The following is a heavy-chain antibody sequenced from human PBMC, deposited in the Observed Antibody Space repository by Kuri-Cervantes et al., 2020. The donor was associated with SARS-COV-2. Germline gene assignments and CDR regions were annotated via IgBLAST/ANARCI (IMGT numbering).Heavy chain of an antibody. V-gene: IGHV1-2*02. CDR3: ARGDVVVPAAMSYYYYYYGMDV. Sequence: ASVKVSCKASGYTFTGYYMHWVRQAPGQGLEWMGWINPNSGGTNYAQKFQGRVTMTRDTSISTAYMELSRLRSDDTAVYYCARGDVVVPAAMSYYYYYYGMDVWGQGTTETGSS. D-gene: IGHD2-2*01. CDR1: GYTFTGYY. J-gene: IGHJ6*02. CDR2: INPNSGGT.